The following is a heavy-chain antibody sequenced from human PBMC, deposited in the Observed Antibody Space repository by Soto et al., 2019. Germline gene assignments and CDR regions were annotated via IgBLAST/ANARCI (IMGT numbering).Heavy chain of an antibody. Sequence: RASVKVSCKASGGTFSSYAISWVRQAPGQGLEWMGGIIPIFGTANYAQKFQGRVTITADKSTSTAYMELSSLRSEDTAVYYCAIYCSSTSCYRLGMDVWGQGTTVTVSS. CDR2: IIPIFGTA. CDR1: GGTFSSYA. J-gene: IGHJ6*02. CDR3: AIYCSSTSCYRLGMDV. D-gene: IGHD2-2*01. V-gene: IGHV1-69*06.